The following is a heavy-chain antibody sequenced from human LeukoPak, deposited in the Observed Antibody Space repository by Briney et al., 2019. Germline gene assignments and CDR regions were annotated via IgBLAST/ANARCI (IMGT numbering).Heavy chain of an antibody. Sequence: PSETLSLTCTVSGGSISSSSYYWGWIRQPPGKGLEWIGSIYYSGSTYYNPSLKSRVTISVDTSKNQFSLKLSSVTAADTAVYYCARDSARGYSSSWYPDDYWGQGTLVTVSS. J-gene: IGHJ4*02. D-gene: IGHD6-13*01. CDR3: ARDSARGYSSSWYPDDY. V-gene: IGHV4-39*07. CDR2: IYYSGST. CDR1: GGSISSSSYY.